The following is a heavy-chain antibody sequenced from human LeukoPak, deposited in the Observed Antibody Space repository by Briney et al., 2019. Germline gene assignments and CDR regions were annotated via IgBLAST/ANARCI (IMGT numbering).Heavy chain of an antibody. CDR3: ARDLAYGNCDY. CDR1: GDSISTSNSY. V-gene: IGHV4-39*07. D-gene: IGHD3-10*01. CDR2: IYYSGST. J-gene: IGHJ4*02. Sequence: SETLSLTCTVSGDSISTSNSYWGWIRQPPGKGLEWIGSIYYSGSTYYNASPKSRVTISVDTSKNQFSLKLSSVTAADTAVYYCARDLAYGNCDYWGQGTLVTVSS.